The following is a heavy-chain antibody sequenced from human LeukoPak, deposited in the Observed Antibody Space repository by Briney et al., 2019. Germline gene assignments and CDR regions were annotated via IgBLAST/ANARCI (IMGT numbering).Heavy chain of an antibody. J-gene: IGHJ4*02. Sequence: ASVKVSCKASGYTFTSYGISWVRQAPGQGLEWMGRIIPILGIANYAQKFQGRVTITADKSTSTAYMELSSLRSEDTAVYYCASPTLHLIDGYNPFDYWGQGTLVTVSS. CDR1: GYTFTSYG. V-gene: IGHV1-69*04. CDR3: ASPTLHLIDGYNPFDY. D-gene: IGHD5-24*01. CDR2: IIPILGIA.